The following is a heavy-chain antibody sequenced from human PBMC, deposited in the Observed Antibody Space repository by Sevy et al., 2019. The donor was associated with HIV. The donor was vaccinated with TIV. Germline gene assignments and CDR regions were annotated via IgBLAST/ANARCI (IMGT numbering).Heavy chain of an antibody. CDR2: IRYDGSNK. CDR3: AKHIVATIKDAFDI. D-gene: IGHD5-12*01. Sequence: GESLKISCAASGFTFSSYGMHWVRQAPGKGLEWVAFIRYDGSNKYYADSVKGRFTISRDNSKNTLYLQMNSLRAEDTAVYYCAKHIVATIKDAFDIWGQGTMVTVSS. V-gene: IGHV3-30*02. CDR1: GFTFSSYG. J-gene: IGHJ3*02.